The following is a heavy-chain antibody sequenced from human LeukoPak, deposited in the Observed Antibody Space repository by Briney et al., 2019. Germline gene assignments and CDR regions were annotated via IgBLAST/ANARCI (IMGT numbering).Heavy chain of an antibody. V-gene: IGHV1-2*02. J-gene: IGHJ5*02. CDR2: INANSGDT. Sequence: ASVKVSCKASGYTFGAFHLHWVRQAPGQGLEWMGWINANSGDTNYAQKFQGRVTMTRDKSITTAYMELKSLRFDDTAVYYCARQSHIGLTAAVTPKNGWFDPWGQGTQISVSS. CDR3: ARQSHIGLTAAVTPKNGWFDP. CDR1: GYTFGAFH. D-gene: IGHD4-23*01.